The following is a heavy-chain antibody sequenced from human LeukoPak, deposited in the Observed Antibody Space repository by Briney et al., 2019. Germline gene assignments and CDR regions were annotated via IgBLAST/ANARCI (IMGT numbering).Heavy chain of an antibody. CDR1: GFTFSSYG. Sequence: GGSLRLSCAASGFTFSSYGMHWVRQAPGKGLEWVAVISYDGSNKYYADSVKGRFTISRDNSKNTLYLQMSSLRAEDTAVYYCAKDRIAAAYYFDYWGQGTLVTVSS. D-gene: IGHD6-25*01. J-gene: IGHJ4*02. CDR3: AKDRIAAAYYFDY. CDR2: ISYDGSNK. V-gene: IGHV3-30*18.